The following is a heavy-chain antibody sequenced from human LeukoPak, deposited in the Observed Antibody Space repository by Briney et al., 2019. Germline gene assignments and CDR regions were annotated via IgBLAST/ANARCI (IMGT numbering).Heavy chain of an antibody. D-gene: IGHD2-2*01. Sequence: GASVKVSCKASGYTFTSYGISWVRQAPGQGLEWMGWISAYNGNTNYAQKLQGRVTMTTDTSTSAAYMELRSLRSDDTAVYYCASSYCSSTSCSPDYMDVWGKGTTVTVSS. J-gene: IGHJ6*03. CDR3: ASSYCSSTSCSPDYMDV. V-gene: IGHV1-18*01. CDR2: ISAYNGNT. CDR1: GYTFTSYG.